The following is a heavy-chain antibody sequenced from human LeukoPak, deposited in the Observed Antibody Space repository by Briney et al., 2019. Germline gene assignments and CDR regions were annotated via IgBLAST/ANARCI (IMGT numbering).Heavy chain of an antibody. D-gene: IGHD3-9*01. CDR1: GGSISSYY. Sequence: PSETLSLTCTVSGGSISSYYWSWIRQPAGKGLEWIGRIYTSGDTNYNPSLESRVTISVDTSKNQFSLKLTSVTAADTAMYYCARGQVNDYFDYWGQGTLVTVSS. CDR2: IYTSGDT. V-gene: IGHV4-4*07. J-gene: IGHJ4*02. CDR3: ARGQVNDYFDY.